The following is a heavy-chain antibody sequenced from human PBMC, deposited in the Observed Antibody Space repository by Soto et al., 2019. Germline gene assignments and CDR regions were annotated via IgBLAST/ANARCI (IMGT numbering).Heavy chain of an antibody. D-gene: IGHD4-17*01. J-gene: IGHJ4*02. CDR1: GFTFSSYG. CDR2: ISYDGSET. CDR3: AKGAVTSSLYYFDY. V-gene: IGHV3-30*18. Sequence: QVQLVESGGGVVQPGRSLRLSCAASGFTFSSYGMHWVRQAPGKGLEWVAIISYDGSETYYAGSVKGRFTISRDNSKNTLYLQMNSLRAEDTAVYYCAKGAVTSSLYYFDYWGQGTLVTVSS.